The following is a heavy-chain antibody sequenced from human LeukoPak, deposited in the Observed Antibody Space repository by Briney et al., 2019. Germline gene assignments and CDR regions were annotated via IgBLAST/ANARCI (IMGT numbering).Heavy chain of an antibody. J-gene: IGHJ4*02. V-gene: IGHV3-30*04. D-gene: IGHD1-26*01. CDR1: GFTFSNYA. Sequence: PGGSLRLSCAASGFTFSNYALHWVRQAPGKGLEWVAVISNDGTNKYYADSVKGRFSISRDNSRNTLYLQMNSLRGEDTAVYYCARADVIVGATFPFDYWGQGTLVTVSS. CDR2: ISNDGTNK. CDR3: ARADVIVGATFPFDY.